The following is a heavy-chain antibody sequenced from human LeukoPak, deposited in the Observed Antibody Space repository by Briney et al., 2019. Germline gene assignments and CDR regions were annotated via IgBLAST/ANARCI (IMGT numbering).Heavy chain of an antibody. Sequence: GGSLRLSCAASGFTFSSYWMSWVRQAPGKGLEWVANIKQDGSEKYYVDSVEGRFTISRDNAKNSLYLQMNSLRAEDTAVYYCARGYCSSTSCGGYWGQGTLVIVSS. D-gene: IGHD2-2*01. CDR3: ARGYCSSTSCGGY. CDR2: IKQDGSEK. CDR1: GFTFSSYW. V-gene: IGHV3-7*01. J-gene: IGHJ4*02.